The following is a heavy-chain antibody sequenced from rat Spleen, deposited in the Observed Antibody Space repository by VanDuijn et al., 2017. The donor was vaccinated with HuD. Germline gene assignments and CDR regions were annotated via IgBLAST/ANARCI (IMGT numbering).Heavy chain of an antibody. CDR3: VRHGYTRYYFDY. D-gene: IGHD1-9*01. CDR2: ISSGGGT. V-gene: IGHV5S13*01. J-gene: IGHJ2*01. Sequence: EVQLVESGGGLVQPGRSLKLSCAASGFTFSNYGMAWVRQTPTKGLEWVASISSGGGTYYADSVEGRFTISRDNAKSTLYLQMDSLRSEDTATYYCVRHGYTRYYFDYWGQGVMVTVSS. CDR1: GFTFSNYG.